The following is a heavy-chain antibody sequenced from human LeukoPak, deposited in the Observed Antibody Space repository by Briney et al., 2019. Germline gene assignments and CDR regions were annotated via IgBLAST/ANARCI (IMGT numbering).Heavy chain of an antibody. V-gene: IGHV3-48*03. CDR3: ARVTLGLLWFGELSLGALDY. Sequence: PGGSLRLPCAASGFTFSSYEMNWVRQAPGKGLEWVSYISSSGSTIYYADSVKGRFTISRDNAKNSLYLQMNSLRAEDTAVYYCARVTLGLLWFGELSLGALDYWGQGTLVTVSS. J-gene: IGHJ4*02. CDR2: ISSSGSTI. D-gene: IGHD3-10*01. CDR1: GFTFSSYE.